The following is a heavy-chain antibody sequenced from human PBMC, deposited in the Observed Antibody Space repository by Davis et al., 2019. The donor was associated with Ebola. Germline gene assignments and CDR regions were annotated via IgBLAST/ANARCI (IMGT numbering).Heavy chain of an antibody. CDR1: GYTFTGYY. CDR2: INPNSGGT. CDR3: ARALELWLRGSYYYYGMDV. V-gene: IGHV1-2*06. J-gene: IGHJ6*04. Sequence: MPGGSLRLSCKASGYTFTGYYMHWARQAPGQGLEWMGRINPNSGGTNYAQKFQGRVTMTRDTSISTAYMELSRLRSDDTAVYYCARALELWLRGSYYYYGMDVWGKGTTVTVSS. D-gene: IGHD5-18*01.